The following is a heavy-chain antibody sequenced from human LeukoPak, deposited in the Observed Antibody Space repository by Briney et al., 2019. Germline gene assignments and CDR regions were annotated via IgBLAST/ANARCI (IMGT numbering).Heavy chain of an antibody. CDR1: GFTVSSNY. D-gene: IGHD5-24*01. Sequence: GGSLRLSCAASGFTVSSNYMSWVRQAPGKGLEWVSVIYSGSSTYYADSVKGRFTISRDNSKNTLYLQMNSLRAEDTAVYYCARDQDGYNSDAFDIWGQGTMVTVSS. J-gene: IGHJ3*02. CDR2: IYSGSST. V-gene: IGHV3-66*02. CDR3: ARDQDGYNSDAFDI.